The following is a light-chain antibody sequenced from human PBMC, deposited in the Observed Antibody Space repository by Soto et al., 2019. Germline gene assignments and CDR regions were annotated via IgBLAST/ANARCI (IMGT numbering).Light chain of an antibody. CDR1: SSDVGSYNL. CDR2: EGS. CDR3: CSYAGSREV. V-gene: IGLV2-23*01. J-gene: IGLJ2*01. Sequence: QSVLTQPASVSGSPGQSITISCTGTSSDVGSYNLVSWYQQHPGKAPKPMIYEGSKRPSGVSNRFSGSKSGNTASLTISGLQAEDEADYYCCSYAGSREVFGGGTKLTVL.